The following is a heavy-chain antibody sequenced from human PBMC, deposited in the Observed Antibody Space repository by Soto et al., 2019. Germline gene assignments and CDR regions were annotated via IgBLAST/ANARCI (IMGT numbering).Heavy chain of an antibody. Sequence: PSETLSLTCTVSGGSISSYYWSWIRQPPGKGLEWIGYIYYSGSTNYNPSLKSRVTISVDTSKNQFSLRLSSVTAADTAVYYCASLNHDILTGYSNYYYYGMDVWGQGTTVTVSS. CDR2: IYYSGST. V-gene: IGHV4-59*08. CDR1: GGSISSYY. D-gene: IGHD3-9*01. J-gene: IGHJ6*02. CDR3: ASLNHDILTGYSNYYYYGMDV.